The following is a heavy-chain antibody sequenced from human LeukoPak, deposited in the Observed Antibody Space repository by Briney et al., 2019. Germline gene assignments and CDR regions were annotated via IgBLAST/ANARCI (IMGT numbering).Heavy chain of an antibody. D-gene: IGHD1-26*01. Sequence: PGGSLRLSSVASGFTFSKYWLHWVRQAPGKGLVWVSRINPDDKSTSYADSVKGRFTISRDDAKKTLYLQMNSLRAEDTAVYYCLTIVESVASDIWGQGTMVTVSS. CDR2: INPDDKST. CDR3: LTIVESVASDI. J-gene: IGHJ3*02. CDR1: GFTFSKYW. V-gene: IGHV3-74*01.